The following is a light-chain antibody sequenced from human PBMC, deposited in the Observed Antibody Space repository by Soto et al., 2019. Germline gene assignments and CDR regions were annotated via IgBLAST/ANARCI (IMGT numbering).Light chain of an antibody. J-gene: IGKJ2*01. V-gene: IGKV1-5*03. CDR2: KAS. Sequence: DIQMTQSPSTLSASVGDRVSITCRASQSIGTLLAWYQQKPGEAPMFLIYKASSLESGVPSRFSGSGSGTEFTLTISSLQPDDSATYYCQQYNNYPLTFGQGTKLEIK. CDR1: QSIGTL. CDR3: QQYNNYPLT.